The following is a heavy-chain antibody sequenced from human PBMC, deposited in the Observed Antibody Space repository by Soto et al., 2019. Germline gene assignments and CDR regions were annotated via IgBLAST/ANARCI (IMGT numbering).Heavy chain of an antibody. CDR2: IWYDGSNK. J-gene: IGHJ4*02. CDR3: ARDQAFLFDY. CDR1: GFTFSSYG. V-gene: IGHV3-33*01. Sequence: GGSLRLSCAASGFTFSSYGMHWVRQAPGKGLEWVAVIWYDGSNKYYADSVKGRFTISRDNSKNTLYLQMNSLRAEDTAVYYCARDQAFLFDYWGQGTLVTVSS. D-gene: IGHD3-16*01.